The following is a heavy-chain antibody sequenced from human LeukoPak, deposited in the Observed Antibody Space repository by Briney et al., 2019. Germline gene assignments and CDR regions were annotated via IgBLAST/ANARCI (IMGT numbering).Heavy chain of an antibody. CDR1: EFTFSDYY. V-gene: IGHV3-11*01. D-gene: IGHD4/OR15-4a*01. J-gene: IGHJ4*02. CDR3: ARDPGAFPYFFDN. Sequence: GGSLRLSCAASEFTFSDYYMSWIRQAPGKGLEWVSYISYSGDTIYYADSVKGRFTVSRDNAKNSLYLQMNSLRVEDTAVYFCARDPGAFPYFFDNWGQGTLVTVSS. CDR2: ISYSGDTI.